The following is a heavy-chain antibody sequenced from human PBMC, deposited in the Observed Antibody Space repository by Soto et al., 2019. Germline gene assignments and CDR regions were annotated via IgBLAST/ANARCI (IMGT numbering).Heavy chain of an antibody. CDR3: ARGLVRGAERSGSSSFLYYYGMDV. CDR2: IYYSGST. J-gene: IGHJ6*02. D-gene: IGHD6-6*01. Sequence: PSETLSLTCTVSGGSISSGDYYWSWIRQPPGKGLEWIGYIYYSGSTYYNPSLKSRVTISVDTSKNQFSLKLSSVTAADTAVYYCARGLVRGAERSGSSSFLYYYGMDVWGQGTTVTVSS. V-gene: IGHV4-30-4*01. CDR1: GGSISSGDYY.